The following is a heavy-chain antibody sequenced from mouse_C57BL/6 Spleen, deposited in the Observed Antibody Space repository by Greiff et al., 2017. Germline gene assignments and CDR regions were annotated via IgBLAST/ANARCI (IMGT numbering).Heavy chain of an antibody. CDR3: AAYDYAMDY. V-gene: IGHV1-4*01. J-gene: IGHJ4*01. Sequence: VQLQQSGAELVRPGASVKMSCKASGYTFTSYTMHWVKQRPGQGLEWIGYINPSSGYTKYNQKFKDKATLTADKSSSTAYMQLSSLTSEDSAVYYCAAYDYAMDYWGQGTSGTVSS. CDR1: GYTFTSYT. D-gene: IGHD6-5*01. CDR2: INPSSGYT.